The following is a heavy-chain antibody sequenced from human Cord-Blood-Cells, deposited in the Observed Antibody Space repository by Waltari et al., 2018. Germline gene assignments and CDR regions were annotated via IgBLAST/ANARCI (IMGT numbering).Heavy chain of an antibody. CDR3: ARRRDNWFDP. J-gene: IGHJ5*02. Sequence: QLQLQESGPGLVKPSETLSLTCTVSGGSISSSSYYWGWIRQPPGKGLEWIGSIYYSGSTYYNPSLKRRVTIAVDTSKNQFSRKLSSVTAADTAVYYCARRRDNWFDPWGQGTLVTVSS. V-gene: IGHV4-39*07. CDR1: GGSISSSSYY. CDR2: IYYSGST.